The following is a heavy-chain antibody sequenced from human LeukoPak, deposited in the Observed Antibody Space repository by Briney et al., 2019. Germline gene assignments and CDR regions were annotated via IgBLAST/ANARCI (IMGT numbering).Heavy chain of an antibody. CDR1: GGSFSGYY. CDR2: INHSGST. Sequence: SETLSLTCAVYGGSFSGYYWSWIRQPPGKGLEWIGEINHSGSTNYNPSLKSRVTISVDTSKNQLSLKLSSVTAADTAVYYCARVSIAVAGWFDPWGQGTLVTVSS. CDR3: ARVSIAVAGWFDP. V-gene: IGHV4-34*01. J-gene: IGHJ5*02. D-gene: IGHD6-19*01.